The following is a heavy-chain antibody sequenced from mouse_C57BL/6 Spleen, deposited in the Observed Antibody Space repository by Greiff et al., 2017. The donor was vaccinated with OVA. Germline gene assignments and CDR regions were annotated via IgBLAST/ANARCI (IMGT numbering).Heavy chain of an antibody. CDR1: GFTFSDYG. CDR3: ARSDYDDPYYAMDY. Sequence: EVQGVESGGGLVKPGGSLKLSCAASGFTFSDYGMHWVRQAPEKGLEWVAYISSGSSTIYYADTVKGRFTISRDNAKNTLFLQMTSLRSEDTAMYYCARSDYDDPYYAMDYWGQGTSVTVSS. CDR2: ISSGSSTI. V-gene: IGHV5-17*01. J-gene: IGHJ4*01. D-gene: IGHD2-4*01.